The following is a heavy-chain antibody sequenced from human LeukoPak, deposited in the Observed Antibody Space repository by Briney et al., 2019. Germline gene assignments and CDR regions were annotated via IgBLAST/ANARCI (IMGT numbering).Heavy chain of an antibody. CDR1: GFTFSTYS. CDR2: ISSSSSYI. V-gene: IGHV3-21*01. Sequence: GGSLRLSCAASGFTFSTYSMDWVRQAPGKGLEWVSSISSSSSYIYYADSVKGRFTISRDNAKKSVYLQMNSLRAEDTAVYYCARAYSERYGLGYYYMDVWGKGTTVTISS. J-gene: IGHJ6*03. D-gene: IGHD1-26*01. CDR3: ARAYSERYGLGYYYMDV.